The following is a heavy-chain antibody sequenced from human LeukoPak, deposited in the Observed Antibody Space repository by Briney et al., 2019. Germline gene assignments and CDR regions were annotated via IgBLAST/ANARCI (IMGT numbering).Heavy chain of an antibody. V-gene: IGHV7-4-1*02. D-gene: IGHD3-22*01. J-gene: IGHJ4*02. CDR3: ARDSSSSHWYFDF. CDR2: INTNTGNP. CDR1: GYTFTSCA. Sequence: ASVTVSCKASGYTFTSCAMNWVRQAPGQGLEWMGWINTNTGNPTYAQGFTGRFVFSLDTSVSTAYLQISSLKAEDTAVYYCARDSSSSHWYFDFWGQGTLVTVSS.